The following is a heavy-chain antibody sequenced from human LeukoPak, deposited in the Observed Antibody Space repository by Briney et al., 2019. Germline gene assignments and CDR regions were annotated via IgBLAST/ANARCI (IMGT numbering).Heavy chain of an antibody. V-gene: IGHV3-74*01. Sequence: GKSLRLSCAASGFTFSTYWMHWVRQAPGKGLVWVSRIHKDGSSITYADSVNGRFIISRDNVKNTLFLQMNSLRVEDTAVYYCARAQYLADDVFDIWGQGTVVTVSS. CDR3: ARAQYLADDVFDI. CDR2: IHKDGSSI. D-gene: IGHD2-2*01. CDR1: GFTFSTYW. J-gene: IGHJ3*02.